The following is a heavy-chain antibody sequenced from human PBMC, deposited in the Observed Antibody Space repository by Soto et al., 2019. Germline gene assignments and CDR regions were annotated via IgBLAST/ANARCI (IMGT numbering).Heavy chain of an antibody. V-gene: IGHV4-59*01. CDR2: IYYSGTT. CDR1: SGSIGTYF. Sequence: QVQLRESGPGLVKPSETLSLTCTVSSGSIGTYFWSWIRQPPGKGLEWIGYIYYSGTTNYNPSLKSRVTIFLDTSKNQFSLRLSSVTAADTAVYYCARGRGGTYEGFDIWGQGTLVTVSS. J-gene: IGHJ3*02. D-gene: IGHD3-22*01. CDR3: ARGRGGTYEGFDI.